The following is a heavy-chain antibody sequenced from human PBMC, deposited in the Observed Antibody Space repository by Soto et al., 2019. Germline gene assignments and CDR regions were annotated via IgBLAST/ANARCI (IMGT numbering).Heavy chain of an antibody. CDR2: IKTKPDDGTI. V-gene: IGHV3-15*01. CDR1: GLIFSEVW. J-gene: IGHJ1*01. CDR3: TTNKLGVDF. Sequence: EVQLVESGGGLVKPGGSLRLSCAASGLIFSEVWMTWVRQAPGKGLEWVGRIKTKPDDGTIDYAATVRGRFTSERDDSKNTQYPLMTSLTPDDTSVYYCTTNKLGVDFWGPGTLVTVSS. D-gene: IGHD1-7*01.